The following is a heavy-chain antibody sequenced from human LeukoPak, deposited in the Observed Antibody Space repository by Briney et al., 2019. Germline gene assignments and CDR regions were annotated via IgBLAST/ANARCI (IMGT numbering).Heavy chain of an antibody. CDR2: IYPGDSDT. CDR3: AGGINYNSGWQKAFDI. J-gene: IGHJ3*02. Sequence: GESLKISCKGSGYSFTTYWIGWVRQVPGEGLEWMGIIYPGDSDTRYSPPIQGQVTISADKSITTAYLLWSSLKASDTGMYYCAGGINYNSGWQKAFDIWGQGTMVTVSS. D-gene: IGHD6-19*01. V-gene: IGHV5-51*01. CDR1: GYSFTTYW.